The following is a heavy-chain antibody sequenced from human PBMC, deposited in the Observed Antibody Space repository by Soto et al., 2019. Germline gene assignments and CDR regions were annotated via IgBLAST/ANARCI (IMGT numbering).Heavy chain of an antibody. J-gene: IGHJ6*02. CDR1: GGTFSSYA. CDR2: IIPIFGTA. Sequence: GASVKVSCKASGGTFSSYAISWVRQAPGQGLEWMGGIIPIFGTANYAQKFQGRVTITADESTSTAYMELSSLRSEDTAVYYCARREWSPHDYYYGMDVWGQGTTVTVSS. V-gene: IGHV1-69*13. D-gene: IGHD3-3*01. CDR3: ARREWSPHDYYYGMDV.